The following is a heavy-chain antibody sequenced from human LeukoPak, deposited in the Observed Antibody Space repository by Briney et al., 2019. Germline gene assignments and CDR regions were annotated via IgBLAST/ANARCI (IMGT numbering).Heavy chain of an antibody. D-gene: IGHD3-22*01. CDR3: AKGSSGYFVDL. J-gene: IGHJ5*02. Sequence: GGSLRLSCAASGFTFDDYAMHWVRQAPGKGLEWVSGISWNSGSIGYADSVKGRFTISRDNAKNSLYLQMNSLRAEDTALYYCAKGSSGYFVDLWGQGTLVTVSS. V-gene: IGHV3-9*01. CDR1: GFTFDDYA. CDR2: ISWNSGSI.